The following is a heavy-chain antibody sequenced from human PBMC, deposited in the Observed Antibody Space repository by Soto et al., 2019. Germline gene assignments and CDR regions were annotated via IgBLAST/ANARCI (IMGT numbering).Heavy chain of an antibody. Sequence: PGESLKISCKASGYSFTTFWIAWVRQMPGKGLEWMGITHPDESETRYSPSFQGQVTISADRSTSTAYLQWGSLKASDTAIYYCARHENYYYAYYGMDVWGQGTTVTVSS. CDR3: ARHENYYYAYYGMDV. V-gene: IGHV5-51*01. J-gene: IGHJ6*02. CDR2: THPDESET. CDR1: GYSFTTFW.